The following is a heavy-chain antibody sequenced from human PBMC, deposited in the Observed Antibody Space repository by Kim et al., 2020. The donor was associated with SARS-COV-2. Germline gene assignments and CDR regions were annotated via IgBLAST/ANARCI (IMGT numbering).Heavy chain of an antibody. CDR1: GFTFSSYS. D-gene: IGHD3-9*01. Sequence: GGSLRLSCAASGFTFSSYSMNWVRQAPGKGLEWVSSISSSSSYIYYADSVKGRFTISRDNAKNSLYLQMNSLRAEDTAVYYCARGGGNYDIFTGYYPDYYSYYMDVWGQGTTVTVSS. J-gene: IGHJ6*03. CDR2: ISSSSSYI. CDR3: ARGGGNYDIFTGYYPDYYSYYMDV. V-gene: IGHV3-21*01.